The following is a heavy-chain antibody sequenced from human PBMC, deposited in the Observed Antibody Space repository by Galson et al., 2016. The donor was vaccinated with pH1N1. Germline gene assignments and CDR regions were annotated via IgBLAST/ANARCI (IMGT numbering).Heavy chain of an antibody. J-gene: IGHJ5*02. CDR2: ITPTGGRT. V-gene: IGHV1-46*01. CDR3: ARAPYCSNATCYSVWFDP. CDR1: GYTFTSYY. Sequence: SVKVSCKASGYTFTSYYMHWVRQAPGQGLEWMGIITPTGGRTSYAQKFKDRVAVTSDTSTSTVYMELNSLRSEDTAVYYCARAPYCSNATCYSVWFDPWGQGTPVTVSS. D-gene: IGHD2-2*02.